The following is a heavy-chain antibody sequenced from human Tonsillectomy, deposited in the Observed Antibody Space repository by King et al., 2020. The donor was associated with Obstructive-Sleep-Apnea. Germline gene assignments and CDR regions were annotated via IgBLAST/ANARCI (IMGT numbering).Heavy chain of an antibody. V-gene: IGHV3-23*04. J-gene: IGHJ4*02. D-gene: IGHD6-19*01. Sequence: VQLVESGGGLVQPGGSLRHSCAASGFTFSSYAISWVRQAPGQWLELGSAIIGSGGGTYYADSVKGRFTMSIDNSKNTLYLQMKSLGAEDTAVYYCAKDQVAGGFDYWGQGTLVTVSS. CDR3: AKDQVAGGFDY. CDR1: GFTFSSYA. CDR2: IIGSGGGT.